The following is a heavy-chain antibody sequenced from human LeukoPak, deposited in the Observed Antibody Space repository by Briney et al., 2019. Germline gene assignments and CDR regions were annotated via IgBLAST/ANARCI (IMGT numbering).Heavy chain of an antibody. V-gene: IGHV4-4*07. CDR2: IYTSGST. Sequence: SSETLSLTCTVSGGSISSYYWSWIRQPAGKGLEWIGRIYTSGSTNYNPSLKGRVTMSVDTSKNQFSLKLSSVTAADTAVYYCASDTYSSGWYGDAFDIWGQGTMVTVSS. CDR3: ASDTYSSGWYGDAFDI. J-gene: IGHJ3*02. D-gene: IGHD6-19*01. CDR1: GGSISSYY.